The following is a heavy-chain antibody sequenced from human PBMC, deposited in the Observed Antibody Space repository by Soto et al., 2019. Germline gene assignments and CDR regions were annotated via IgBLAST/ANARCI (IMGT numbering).Heavy chain of an antibody. D-gene: IGHD6-19*01. CDR3: ARDPTTPKYSSGWYYFDY. CDR1: GFTFSSHG. CDR2: IWYDGSNK. V-gene: IGHV3-33*01. J-gene: IGHJ4*02. Sequence: GGSLRLSCAASGFTFSSHGMHWVRQAPGKGLEWVAVIWYDGSNKYYADSVKGRFTISRDNSKNTLYLQMNSLRAEDTAVYYCARDPTTPKYSSGWYYFDYWGQGTLVTVSS.